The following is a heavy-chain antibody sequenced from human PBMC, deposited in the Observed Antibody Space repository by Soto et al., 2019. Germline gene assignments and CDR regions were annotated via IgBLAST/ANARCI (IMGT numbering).Heavy chain of an antibody. V-gene: IGHV1-2*04. CDR2: INPNSGGT. J-gene: IGHJ5*01. CDR1: GYTFTGYY. CDR3: ARGYPLNCTNGVCYIGFNPQPTWYDS. Sequence: ASVKVSCKASGYTFTGYYMHWVRQAPGQGLEWMGWINPNSGGTNYAQKFQGWVTMTRDTSISTAYMELSRLRSDDTAVYYCARGYPLNCTNGVCYIGFNPQPTWYDSRGRRTLVTGSS. D-gene: IGHD2-8*01.